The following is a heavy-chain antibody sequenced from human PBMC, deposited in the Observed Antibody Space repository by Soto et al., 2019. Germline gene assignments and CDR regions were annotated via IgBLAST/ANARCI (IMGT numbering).Heavy chain of an antibody. CDR2: ISGSGVGT. D-gene: IGHD2-2*01. V-gene: IGHV3-23*01. J-gene: IGHJ4*02. CDR3: LKDMSILVAAPPDS. CDR1: GFTFNRFA. Sequence: EVQLLESGGGLVQPGGSLRLSCVASGFTFNRFAMSWVRQAPGKGLEWVSAISGSGVGTYYADAVKGRFTISRDNSKNTLYLQMNRLRAEDTAVYHCLKDMSILVAAPPDSWGQGTRVTASS.